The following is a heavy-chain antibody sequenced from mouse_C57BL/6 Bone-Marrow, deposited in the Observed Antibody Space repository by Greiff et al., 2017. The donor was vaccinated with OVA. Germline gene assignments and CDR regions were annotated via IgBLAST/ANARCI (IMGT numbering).Heavy chain of an antibody. Sequence: QVHVKQSGAELVKPGASVKISCKASGYAFSSYWMNWVKQRPGKGLEWIGQIYPGDGDTNYNGKFKGKATLTADKSSSTAYMQLSSLTSEDSAVYVCAREGNYEGNYYAMDYWGQGTSVTVSS. D-gene: IGHD2-1*01. V-gene: IGHV1-80*01. CDR1: GYAFSSYW. J-gene: IGHJ4*01. CDR2: IYPGDGDT. CDR3: AREGNYEGNYYAMDY.